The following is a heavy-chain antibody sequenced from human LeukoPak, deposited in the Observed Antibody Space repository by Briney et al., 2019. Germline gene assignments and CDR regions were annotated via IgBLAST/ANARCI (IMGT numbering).Heavy chain of an antibody. V-gene: IGHV4-59*12. CDR3: ARSNFDPKVRYFDY. Sequence: SETLSLTCSVSGGSIHTYYWTWIRQPPGKGLEWIGNVYYSGTTYYNPSLKSRLTISVDTSKNQFSLKLSSVTAADTAVYYCARSNFDPKVRYFDYWGQGTLVTVSS. D-gene: IGHD3-9*01. CDR1: GGSIHTYY. J-gene: IGHJ4*02. CDR2: VYYSGTT.